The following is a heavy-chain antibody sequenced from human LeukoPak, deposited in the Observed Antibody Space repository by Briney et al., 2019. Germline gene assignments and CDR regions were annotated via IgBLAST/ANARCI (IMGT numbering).Heavy chain of an antibody. D-gene: IGHD5-18*01. V-gene: IGHV3-30*18. CDR1: GFTFSSYG. CDR2: ISYDGSNK. Sequence: GGSLRLSCAASGFTFSSYGMHWVRQAPGKGLEWVAVISYDGSNKYYADSVKGRFTISRDNSKNTLYLQMNSLRAEDTAVYYCAKEDTAMAVYYYYYMDVWGKGTTVTVSS. J-gene: IGHJ6*03. CDR3: AKEDTAMAVYYYYYMDV.